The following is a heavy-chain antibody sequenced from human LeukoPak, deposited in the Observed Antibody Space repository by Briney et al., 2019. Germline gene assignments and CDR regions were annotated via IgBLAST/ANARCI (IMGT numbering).Heavy chain of an antibody. CDR3: TTVGSLRFLEWFPGFDY. CDR2: ISGSGGST. J-gene: IGHJ4*02. D-gene: IGHD3-3*01. Sequence: GESLRLSCAASGFTFSSYAMSWVRQAPGKGLEWVSAISGSGGSTYYADSVKGRFTISRDNSKNTLYLQMNSLRAEDTAVYYCTTVGSLRFLEWFPGFDYWGQGTLVTVSS. V-gene: IGHV3-23*01. CDR1: GFTFSSYA.